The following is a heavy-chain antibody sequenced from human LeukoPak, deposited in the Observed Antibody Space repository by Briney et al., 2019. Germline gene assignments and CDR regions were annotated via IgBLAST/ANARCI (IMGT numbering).Heavy chain of an antibody. CDR2: THASGTS. D-gene: IGHD6-19*01. Sequence: SKTLSLTCTVSGGSISNYYWSWTRQPPGKGLEWIGYTHASGTSDYNPSLKSRVTISIDTSKNQFSLKLSSVTAADTAVYYCARGGWYNDYWGQGTLVTVST. J-gene: IGHJ4*02. V-gene: IGHV4-59*01. CDR1: GGSISNYY. CDR3: ARGGWYNDY.